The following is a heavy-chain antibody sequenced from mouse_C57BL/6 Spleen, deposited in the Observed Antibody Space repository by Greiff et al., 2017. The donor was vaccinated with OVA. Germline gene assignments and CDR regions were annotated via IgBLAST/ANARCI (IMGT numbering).Heavy chain of an antibody. CDR3: AREVITTVHAMDY. J-gene: IGHJ4*01. CDR2: IYPRDGST. Sequence: QVQLQQSGPELVKPGASVKLSCKASGYTFTSYDINWVKQRPGQGLEWIGWIYPRDGSTKYNEKFKDKATLTVDTSSSTAYMELHSLTSEDSAVYFCAREVITTVHAMDYWGQGTSVTVSS. D-gene: IGHD1-1*01. CDR1: GYTFTSYD. V-gene: IGHV1-85*01.